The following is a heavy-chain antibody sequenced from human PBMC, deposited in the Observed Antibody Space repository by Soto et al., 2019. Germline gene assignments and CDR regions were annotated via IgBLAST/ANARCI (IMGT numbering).Heavy chain of an antibody. CDR3: ARQMRGPIPYFGWLSPVTS. V-gene: IGHV4-39*01. CDR1: GGSISSSSYY. Sequence: SETLSLTCTVSGGSISSSSYYRGWIRQPPGKGLEWIGSIYYSGSTYYNPSLKSRVTISVDTSKNQFSMRLTSVTAADAAVYFCARQMRGPIPYFGWLSPVTSWGQGTQVTVSS. CDR2: IYYSGST. D-gene: IGHD3-9*01. J-gene: IGHJ4*02.